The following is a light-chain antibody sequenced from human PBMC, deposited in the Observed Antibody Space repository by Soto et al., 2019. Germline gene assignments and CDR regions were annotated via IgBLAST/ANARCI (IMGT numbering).Light chain of an antibody. CDR2: AAS. V-gene: IGKV3-15*01. J-gene: IGKJ5*01. CDR1: QSDGSN. CDR3: QQYNNWIT. Sequence: EIVLTQSPGTLSLSPGERATLSFKTSQSDGSNFVAWYQHKPGQAPRLLIYAASTRATGIPARFSGSGSGTEFALTISSLQSEDFAVYYCQQYNNWITFGQGTRLEIK.